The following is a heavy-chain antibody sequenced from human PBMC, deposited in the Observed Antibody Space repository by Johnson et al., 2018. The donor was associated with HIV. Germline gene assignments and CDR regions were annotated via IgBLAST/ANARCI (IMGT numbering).Heavy chain of an antibody. CDR3: ARDWDLPNAFDI. CDR1: GFTFSSYG. CDR2: IWYDGSNK. V-gene: IGHV3-30*19. J-gene: IGHJ3*02. D-gene: IGHD1-26*01. Sequence: QVQLVESGGGVVQPGRSLRLSCAASGFTFSSYGMHWVRQAPGKGLEWVAVIWYDGSNKYYADSVKGRFTISRDNSKNTLYLQMNSLRGEDTAVYYCARDWDLPNAFDIWGQGTMVTVSS.